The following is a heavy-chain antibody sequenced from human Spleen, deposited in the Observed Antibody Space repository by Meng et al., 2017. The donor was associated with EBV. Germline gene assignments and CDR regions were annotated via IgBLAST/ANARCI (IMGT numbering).Heavy chain of an antibody. CDR2: ISDDGTNE. Sequence: QVQMVESGGGVVQPGRSLRLSCVGSGFTFRTYGMHWVRQAPGKGLEWVARISDDGTNERYVDSVKGRFAISRDNSKNTLFLQMDSLRIEDTGMYFCAKEVLAVTTPPGSWGQGTLVTVSS. D-gene: IGHD4-17*01. CDR3: AKEVLAVTTPPGS. V-gene: IGHV3-30*18. CDR1: GFTFRTYG. J-gene: IGHJ5*02.